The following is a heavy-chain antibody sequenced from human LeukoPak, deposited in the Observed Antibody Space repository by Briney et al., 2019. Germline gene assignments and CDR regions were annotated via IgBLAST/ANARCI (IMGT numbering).Heavy chain of an antibody. CDR2: IYSSGNS. J-gene: IGHJ3*02. CDR3: AKYMTGSGWNDAFDI. CDR1: GASISSDSYY. Sequence: PSQTLSLTCTVSGASISSDSYYWSWIRQPAGKGLEWIGRIYSSGNSKYNPALMSRVTISLDTSKNQLSLNLSSVTAPDTADYYCAKYMTGSGWNDAFDIWGQGTMVTVSS. D-gene: IGHD6-19*01. V-gene: IGHV4-61*02.